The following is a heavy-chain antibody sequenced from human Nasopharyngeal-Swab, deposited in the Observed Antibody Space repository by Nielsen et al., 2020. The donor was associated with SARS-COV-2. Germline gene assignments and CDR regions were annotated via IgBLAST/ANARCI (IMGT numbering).Heavy chain of an antibody. J-gene: IGHJ3*02. D-gene: IGHD6-19*01. V-gene: IGHV3-23*03. Sequence: VGHAPGIGVVWVSVIYYGGDITYYADSVKGRFTTSRDNSKNTVHLQMNSLRADDTAIYYCAKNRDSVAGTPDDAFDIWGQGTMVTVSS. CDR2: IYYGGDIT. CDR3: AKNRDSVAGTPDDAFDI.